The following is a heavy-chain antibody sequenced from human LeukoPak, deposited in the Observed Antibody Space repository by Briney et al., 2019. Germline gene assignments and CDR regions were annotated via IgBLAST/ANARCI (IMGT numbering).Heavy chain of an antibody. CDR1: GFTFSSYG. D-gene: IGHD6-25*01. V-gene: IGHV3-33*01. CDR2: VWYDGNRK. J-gene: IGHJ6*04. Sequence: GGSLRLSCAASGFTFSSYGMHWVRQAPGKGLEWVTLVWYDGNRKYYADSVKGRFTISRDNSKNSLYLQMNSLRAEDTAVYYCARDGTPIHGSGWVYMDVWGKGTPVTLSS. CDR3: ARDGTPIHGSGWVYMDV.